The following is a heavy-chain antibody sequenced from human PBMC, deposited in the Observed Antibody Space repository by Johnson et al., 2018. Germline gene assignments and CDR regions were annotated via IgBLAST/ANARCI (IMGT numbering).Heavy chain of an antibody. CDR1: GFTFSDSA. D-gene: IGHD3-22*01. CDR3: TRLNYYDSSDYYFTY. Sequence: VQLQESGGGLVQPGGSLKLSYAASGFTFSDSAMHWVRQASGKGLEWVGRIRSKANNYATANAASVKGRFTVSREVSEKTGYLQRNGLKTDDTAVYYCTRLNYYDSSDYYFTYWGQGTMVTVSS. CDR2: IRSKANNYAT. J-gene: IGHJ3*01. V-gene: IGHV3-73*02.